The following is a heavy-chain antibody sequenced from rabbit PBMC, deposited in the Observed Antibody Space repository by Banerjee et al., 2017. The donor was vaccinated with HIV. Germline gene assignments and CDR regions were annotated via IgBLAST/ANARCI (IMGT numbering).Heavy chain of an antibody. V-gene: IGHV1S45*01. D-gene: IGHD4-1*01. CDR3: ARDLAGVIGWNFDL. CDR1: GFSFSSNYY. CDR2: IYSDSSGST. Sequence: QEQLVESGGGLVQPEGSLTLTCTASGFSFSSNYYMCWVRQAPGKGLEWIGCIYSDSSGSTYYASGAKGRFTISKTSSTTVTLQMTSLTAADTATYFCARDLAGVIGWNFDLWGPGTLVTVS. J-gene: IGHJ4*01.